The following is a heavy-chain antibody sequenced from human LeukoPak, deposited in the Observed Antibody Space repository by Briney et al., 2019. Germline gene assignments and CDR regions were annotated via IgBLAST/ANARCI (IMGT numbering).Heavy chain of an antibody. Sequence: GRSLTLSCAASGFTFSDYDMHWVRQAPGQGLEWVSLISGDGVSTFFADSVKGRFSISRDNSKNSLFLEMSSLRTEDTAMYYCARESGKFDYWGQGTLVAVSS. CDR3: ARESGKFDY. CDR1: GFTFSDYD. V-gene: IGHV3-43*02. J-gene: IGHJ4*02. CDR2: ISGDGVST.